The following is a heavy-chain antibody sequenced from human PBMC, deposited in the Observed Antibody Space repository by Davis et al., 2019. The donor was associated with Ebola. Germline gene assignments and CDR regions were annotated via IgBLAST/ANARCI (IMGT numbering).Heavy chain of an antibody. CDR3: ARDIFWSGPPRY. D-gene: IGHD3-3*01. CDR1: GYTFTGYY. Sequence: ASVKVSCKASGYTFTGYYMHWVRQAPGQGLEWMGWINPNSGGTNYAQKFQGRVTMTRDTSISTAYMELSRLRSDDTAVYYCARDIFWSGPPRYWGQGTLVTVSS. V-gene: IGHV1-2*02. J-gene: IGHJ4*02. CDR2: INPNSGGT.